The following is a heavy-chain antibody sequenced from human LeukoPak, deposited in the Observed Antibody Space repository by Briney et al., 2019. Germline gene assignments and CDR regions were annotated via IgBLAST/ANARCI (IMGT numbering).Heavy chain of an antibody. CDR3: ARDLAVAEFDY. V-gene: IGHV4-38-2*02. Sequence: SETLSLTCTVSGYSISSGYYWGWIRQPPGKGLEWIGSIYHSGSTYYNPSLKSRVTISVDTSKNQFSLKLSSVTAADTAVYYCARDLAVAEFDYWGQGTLVTVSS. J-gene: IGHJ4*02. D-gene: IGHD6-19*01. CDR2: IYHSGST. CDR1: GYSISSGYY.